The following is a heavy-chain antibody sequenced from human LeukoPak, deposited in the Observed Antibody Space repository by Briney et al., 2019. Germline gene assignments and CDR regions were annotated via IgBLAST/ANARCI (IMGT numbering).Heavy chain of an antibody. Sequence: GGSLRLSCSASGFTFSSYAVHWVRQAPGKGLEYVSAISSNGGSTYYADSVKGRFTISRDNSKNTLYLQVSSLRAEDTAVYYCVKDRAVRFGELPFDYWGQGTLVTVSS. CDR3: VKDRAVRFGELPFDY. V-gene: IGHV3-64D*06. CDR1: GFTFSSYA. J-gene: IGHJ4*02. CDR2: ISSNGGST. D-gene: IGHD3-10*01.